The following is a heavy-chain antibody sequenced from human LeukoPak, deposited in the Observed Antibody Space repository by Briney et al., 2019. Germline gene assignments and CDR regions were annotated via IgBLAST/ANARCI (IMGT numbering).Heavy chain of an antibody. D-gene: IGHD3-10*01. Sequence: SETLSLTCTVSGGSISSTGSFWGWIRQPPGKGLEWIGSIYSGGITYYNPSLKSRVTISVDTSKNEFSLKLSSVTAADTAVYYCARVSWGYYGSGSYPGDYYYYYMDVWGKGTTVTISS. CDR2: IYSGGIT. CDR1: GGSISSTGSF. CDR3: ARVSWGYYGSGSYPGDYYYYYMDV. V-gene: IGHV4-39*07. J-gene: IGHJ6*03.